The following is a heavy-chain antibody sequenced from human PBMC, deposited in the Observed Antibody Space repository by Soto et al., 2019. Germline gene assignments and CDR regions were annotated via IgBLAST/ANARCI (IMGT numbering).Heavy chain of an antibody. D-gene: IGHD6-25*01. Sequence: SVKLSCKASGDTFRASALTWVRQAPGEGLQWMGAIIPSLDLANYAHQFQGRVTITADKSTSTVYLELTSLTSDDTAIYYCTGGKAAAVPTGYFDYWGQGTLVTVSS. J-gene: IGHJ4*02. CDR1: GDTFRASA. V-gene: IGHV1-69*10. CDR3: TGGKAAAVPTGYFDY. CDR2: IIPSLDLA.